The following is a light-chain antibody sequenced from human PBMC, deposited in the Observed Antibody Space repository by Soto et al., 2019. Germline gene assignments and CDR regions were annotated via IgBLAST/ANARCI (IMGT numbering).Light chain of an antibody. V-gene: IGKV1-9*01. CDR2: AAS. Sequence: IQLTQSPSSLSASVGDRVTITFRASQGISSYLAWYQQIQGKAPKILIYAASTLQSGVPSRFRGIGSGTDCTLTISRLQPEDFKTYYSQQLNSYPLTFGGGTKVDI. J-gene: IGKJ4*01. CDR3: QQLNSYPLT. CDR1: QGISSY.